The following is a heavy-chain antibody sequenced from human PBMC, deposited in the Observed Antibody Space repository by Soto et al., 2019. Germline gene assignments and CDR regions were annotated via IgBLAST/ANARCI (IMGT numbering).Heavy chain of an antibody. CDR2: ISYDGSNK. CDR1: GFTFSSYG. V-gene: IGHV3-30*18. CDR3: AKEITIFGVVIMGYYYGMDA. D-gene: IGHD3-3*01. Sequence: SLRLSCAASGFTFSSYGMHWVRQAPGKGLEWVAVISYDGSNKYYADSVKGRFTISRDNSKNTLYLQMNSLRAEDTAVYYCAKEITIFGVVIMGYYYGMDAWGQGTTVTVSS. J-gene: IGHJ6*02.